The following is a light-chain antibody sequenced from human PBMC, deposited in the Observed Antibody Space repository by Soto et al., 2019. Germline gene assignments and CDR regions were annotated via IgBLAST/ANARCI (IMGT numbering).Light chain of an antibody. CDR3: QHYYNWPVT. CDR2: GVS. J-gene: IGKJ4*01. CDR1: QSVRSN. Sequence: IVLTQSPATLSVSPGERATLSCRASQSVRSNLAWYQWKPGQAPRLLIYGVSTRATGFPARFSGSGSGTEFTLTISSLQSKDFAVYYCQHYYNWPVTFGGGTKVDIK. V-gene: IGKV3-15*01.